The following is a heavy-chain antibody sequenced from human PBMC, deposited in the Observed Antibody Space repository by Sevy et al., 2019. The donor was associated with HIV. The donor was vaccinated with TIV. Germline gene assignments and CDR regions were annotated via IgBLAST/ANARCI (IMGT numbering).Heavy chain of an antibody. V-gene: IGHV1-18*01. D-gene: IGHD1-26*01. CDR3: ARDRWGDGGNYPDNFDY. CDR2: ISGYNGNT. CDR1: GYSFINYG. Sequence: ASVKVSCKASGYSFINYGISWVRQAPGQGLEWMGWISGYNGNTYYAQKFQVRVTMTTDTSTSTAYMELRSLRSDDTAVYYCARDRWGDGGNYPDNFDYWGQGTLVTVSS. J-gene: IGHJ4*02.